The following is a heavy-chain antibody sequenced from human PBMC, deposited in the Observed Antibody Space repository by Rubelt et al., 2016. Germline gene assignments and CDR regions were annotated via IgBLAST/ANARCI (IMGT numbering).Heavy chain of an antibody. J-gene: IGHJ4*02. CDR1: GGSISSGSYY. D-gene: IGHD1-7*01. V-gene: IGHV4-39*07. CDR3: ARDSGNFEIDS. CDR2: VTHTGST. Sequence: QLQLQESGPGLVKPSETLSLTCTVSGGSISSGSYYWGWVRQPPGNSLEWIGSVTHTGSTFPIPYLANRLTISIDTSRNHYSLKLSSVTAADTAVYYCARDSGNFEIDSWGQGTLVTVSS.